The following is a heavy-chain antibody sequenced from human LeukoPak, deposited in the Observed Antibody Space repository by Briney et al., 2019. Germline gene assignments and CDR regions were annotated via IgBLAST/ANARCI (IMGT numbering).Heavy chain of an antibody. CDR1: GFIFSTYG. J-gene: IGHJ4*02. CDR3: QREVRFGELWYVY. V-gene: IGHV3-33*01. Sequence: GGSLRLSCVASGFIFSTYGLHWVRQSPGRGLEWVAVIWYDGSQRYYAGSVKGRFTISRDNSKNTLYLQMNSLRAEDTAVYYCQREVRFGELWYVYWGQGTLVTVSS. CDR2: IWYDGSQR. D-gene: IGHD3-10*01.